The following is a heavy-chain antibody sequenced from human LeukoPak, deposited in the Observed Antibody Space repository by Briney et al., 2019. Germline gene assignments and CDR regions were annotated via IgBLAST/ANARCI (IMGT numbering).Heavy chain of an antibody. J-gene: IGHJ4*02. CDR1: GGSISSSDW. CDR2: IYHSGST. CDR3: ARGATVHYSDY. V-gene: IGHV4-4*02. Sequence: PWETLSLTCAVSGGSISSSDWWRWVRQPPGKGLTWIGEIYHSGSTYYNPSLKSRVTISVDRSKNQFSLKLSSVTAADTAVYYCARGATVHYSDYWGQGTLVTVSS. D-gene: IGHD4-17*01.